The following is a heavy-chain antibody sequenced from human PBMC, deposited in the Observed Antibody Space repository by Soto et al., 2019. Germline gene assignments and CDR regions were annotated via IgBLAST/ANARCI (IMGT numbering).Heavy chain of an antibody. V-gene: IGHV1-58*01. Sequence: TSLKFSCKASGFTFTSSAVQWVRQARGQRLEWIGWIVVGSGNTNYAQKFQERVTITRDMSTSTAYMELSSLRSEDTAVYYCAATGGAARPDYYYYGMDVWGQGTTVTVSS. CDR3: AATGGAARPDYYYYGMDV. J-gene: IGHJ6*02. CDR2: IVVGSGNT. CDR1: GFTFTSSA. D-gene: IGHD6-6*01.